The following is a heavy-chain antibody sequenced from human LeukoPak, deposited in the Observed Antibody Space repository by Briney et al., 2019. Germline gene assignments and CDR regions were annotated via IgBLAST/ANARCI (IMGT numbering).Heavy chain of an antibody. J-gene: IGHJ4*02. V-gene: IGHV4-39*07. Sequence: SETLSLTCIVSGGSISSSNYYWAWMRQPPGKGLEWIGSIYYSGSTYYNLSLKSRVTISVGTSKTQFSLKLRSVTAEDTAVYYCAKVSQPLLGAPDYWGQGTLVTVSS. D-gene: IGHD2-21*02. CDR2: IYYSGST. CDR3: AKVSQPLLGAPDY. CDR1: GGSISSSNYY.